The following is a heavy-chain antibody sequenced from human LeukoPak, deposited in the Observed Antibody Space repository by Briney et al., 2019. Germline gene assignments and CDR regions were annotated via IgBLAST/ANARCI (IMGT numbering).Heavy chain of an antibody. Sequence: ASVKVSCKASGGTFSSYAISWVRQAPGQGLEWMGRIIPIFGIANYAQRFQGRVTITADKSTSTAYMELSSLRSEDTAVYYCARSGCSSTSRYPYNNWFDPWGQGTLVTVSS. CDR3: ARSGCSSTSRYPYNNWFDP. V-gene: IGHV1-69*04. J-gene: IGHJ5*02. CDR1: GGTFSSYA. CDR2: IIPIFGIA. D-gene: IGHD2-2*01.